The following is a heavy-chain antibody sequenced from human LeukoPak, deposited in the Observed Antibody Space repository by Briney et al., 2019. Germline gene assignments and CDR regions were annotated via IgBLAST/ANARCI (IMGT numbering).Heavy chain of an antibody. Sequence: SETLSLTCAVYGGSFSGYYWSWIRQPPGKGLEWIGEINHSGSTNYNPSLKSRVTISVDTSKNQFSLKLSSVTAADTAVYYCARPHTVFQTLVYWGQGTLVTVSS. CDR1: GGSFSGYY. J-gene: IGHJ4*02. D-gene: IGHD2-21*01. V-gene: IGHV4-34*01. CDR3: ARPHTVFQTLVY. CDR2: INHSGST.